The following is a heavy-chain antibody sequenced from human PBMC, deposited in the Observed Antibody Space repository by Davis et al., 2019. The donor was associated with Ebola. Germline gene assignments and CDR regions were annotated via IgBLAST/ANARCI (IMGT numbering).Heavy chain of an antibody. Sequence: GESLKISCAASGFTFSSYGMHWVRQAPGKGLEWVAFIRYDGSNKYYADSVKGRFTISRDNSKNTLYLQMNSLRAEDTAVYYCARGSYMGYWGQGTLVTVSS. D-gene: IGHD2-15*01. CDR2: IRYDGSNK. J-gene: IGHJ4*02. V-gene: IGHV3-30*02. CDR1: GFTFSSYG. CDR3: ARGSYMGY.